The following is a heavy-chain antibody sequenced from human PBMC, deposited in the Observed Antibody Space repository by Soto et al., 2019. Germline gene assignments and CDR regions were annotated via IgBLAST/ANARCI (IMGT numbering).Heavy chain of an antibody. CDR2: IYHSGST. D-gene: IGHD3-3*01. CDR1: GGSISGGGYS. CDR3: VRFVILGGGSYKGLIRLHYFDT. V-gene: IGHV4-30-2*01. J-gene: IGHJ4*02. Sequence: PSETLSLTCAVSGGSISGGGYSWSWIRQPPGKGLEWIGYIYHSGSTYYNPSLKNRVTLSLDESKNEFSLNMDSVTAADTAIYYCVRFVILGGGSYKGLIRLHYFDTWGPGTLVTGSS.